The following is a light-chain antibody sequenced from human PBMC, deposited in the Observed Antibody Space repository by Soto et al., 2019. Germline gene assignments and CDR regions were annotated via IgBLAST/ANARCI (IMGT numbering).Light chain of an antibody. V-gene: IGKV3-15*01. CDR2: GAS. CDR1: QSVGSH. J-gene: IGKJ1*01. CDR3: QQYIDWPQT. Sequence: EIVMTQSPATLSVSPGERATLSCRASQSVGSHLAWYQQKPGQAPRLLIYGASTRATGIPARFSGNGSGTQFTLTLSSLQSEDFAVYYCQQYIDWPQTFGQGTKVDIK.